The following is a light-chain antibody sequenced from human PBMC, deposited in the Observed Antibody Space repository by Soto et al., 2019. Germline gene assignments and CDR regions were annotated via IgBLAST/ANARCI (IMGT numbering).Light chain of an antibody. CDR3: QQSYRTPHT. CDR2: SAS. Sequence: DIQMTQSPSSLSASVGDRVTITCRASLGVSAYLLWYQQTQGRAPKLLIYSASNLVSGVPSRFSGLGSGSNFTLSISSLQPEDFATYYCQQSYRTPHTFGQGTKLETK. J-gene: IGKJ2*01. V-gene: IGKV1-39*01. CDR1: LGVSAY.